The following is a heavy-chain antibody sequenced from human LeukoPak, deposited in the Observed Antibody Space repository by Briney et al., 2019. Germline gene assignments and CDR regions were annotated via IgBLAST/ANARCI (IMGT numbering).Heavy chain of an antibody. J-gene: IGHJ4*02. CDR2: INPSGGST. V-gene: IGHV1-46*01. CDR3: ARASRDGYNFDY. Sequence: ASVTVSCRASGYTFTSYYMHWVRQAPGQGLEWMGIINPSGGSTNYAQKFQGRVTMTRDTSTSTVYMELSSLRSEDTAVYYCARASRDGYNFDYWGQGTLVTVSS. CDR1: GYTFTSYY. D-gene: IGHD5-24*01.